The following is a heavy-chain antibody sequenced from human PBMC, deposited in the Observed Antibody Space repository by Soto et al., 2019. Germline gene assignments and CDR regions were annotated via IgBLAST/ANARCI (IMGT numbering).Heavy chain of an antibody. CDR3: AKGRSYYYYYGVDV. CDR2: IIDSGGST. CDR1: GGSISSGGYS. V-gene: IGHV3-23*01. J-gene: IGHJ6*02. Sequence: ETLSLTCAVSGGSISSGGYSWSWVRQAPGKGLEWVSDIIDSGGSTYYADSVKGRFTISRDNSKSTLYLQMNSLRAEDTALYYCAKGRSYYYYYGVDVWGQGTTVTVSS.